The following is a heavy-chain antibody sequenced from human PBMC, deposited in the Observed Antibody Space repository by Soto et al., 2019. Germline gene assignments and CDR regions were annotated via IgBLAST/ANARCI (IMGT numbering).Heavy chain of an antibody. D-gene: IGHD5-18*01. CDR3: ARHPRRMDTAYYFDY. CDR2: IYYSGST. CDR1: GGSISSSSYY. V-gene: IGHV4-39*01. Sequence: PSETLSLTCTVSGGSISSSSYYWGWIRQPPGKGLEWIGSIYYSGSTYYNPSLKSRVTISVDTSKNQFSLKLSSVTAADTAVYYCARHPRRMDTAYYFDYWGQGTLVTVSS. J-gene: IGHJ4*02.